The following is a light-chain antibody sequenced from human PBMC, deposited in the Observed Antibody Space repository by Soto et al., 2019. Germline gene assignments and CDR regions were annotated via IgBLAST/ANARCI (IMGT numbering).Light chain of an antibody. J-gene: IGKJ5*01. Sequence: DIVMTQSPPSLPVTPGEPASISCRSSQSLLQSNGKNYLDWYLQKPGQSPQLLIYLGSNRASGVPDRLSGSGSGTDFTLKISTMEAEDVGVYYCMQALQVPLTFGQGTRLEVK. CDR3: MQALQVPLT. CDR1: QSLLQSNGKNY. V-gene: IGKV2-28*01. CDR2: LGS.